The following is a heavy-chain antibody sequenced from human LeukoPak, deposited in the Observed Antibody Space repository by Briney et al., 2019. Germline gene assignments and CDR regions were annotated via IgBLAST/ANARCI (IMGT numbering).Heavy chain of an antibody. D-gene: IGHD5-24*01. J-gene: IGHJ4*02. CDR2: ISSSSSTI. Sequence: GGSLRLSCAASGFTFSSYSMNWVRQAPGKGLEWVSYISSSSSTIYYADSVKGRFTISRDNAKNSLYLQMNSLRAEDTAVYYCARDQRWLQLSEFDYWGQGTLVTVPS. CDR3: ARDQRWLQLSEFDY. CDR1: GFTFSSYS. V-gene: IGHV3-48*01.